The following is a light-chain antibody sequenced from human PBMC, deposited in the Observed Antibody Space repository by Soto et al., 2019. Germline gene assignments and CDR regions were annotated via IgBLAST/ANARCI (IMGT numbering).Light chain of an antibody. J-gene: IGKJ5*01. CDR2: DTS. CDR1: QSISSN. V-gene: IGKV3-15*01. CDR3: QQYDNWSSIT. Sequence: TVMTQSPATLSVSPGERVALSCRASQSISSNLAWYQQIPGQAPTLLIYDTSTRATGIPPRFSGSGPGTEFTLTISSLQSEDFAVYYCQQYDNWSSITFGQGTRLEIK.